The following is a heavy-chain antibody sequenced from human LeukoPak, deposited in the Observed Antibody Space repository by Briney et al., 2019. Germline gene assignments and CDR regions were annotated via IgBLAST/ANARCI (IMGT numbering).Heavy chain of an antibody. D-gene: IGHD4/OR15-4a*01. J-gene: IGHJ6*02. CDR2: IIPILGIA. CDR3: ARGVDDYHYYYGMDV. Sequence: SVKVSCKASGGTFSSYAISWVRQAPGQGLEWMGRIIPILGIANYAQKFQSRVTITADKSTSTAYMELSSLRSEDTAVYYCARGVDDYHYYYGMDVWGQGTTVTVSS. V-gene: IGHV1-69*04. CDR1: GGTFSSYA.